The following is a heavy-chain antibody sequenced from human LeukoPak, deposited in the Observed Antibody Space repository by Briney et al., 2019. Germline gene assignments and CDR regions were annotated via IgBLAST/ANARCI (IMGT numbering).Heavy chain of an antibody. V-gene: IGHV1-69*05. D-gene: IGHD4-17*01. CDR3: ARGPDYGDYEPFYYYYMDV. Sequence: EASVKVSXKASGGTFSSYAISWVRQAPGQGLEWMGRIIPIFGTANYAQKFQGRVTITTDESTSTAYMELSSLRSEDTAVYYCARGPDYGDYEPFYYYYMDVWGKGTTVTVSS. CDR1: GGTFSSYA. CDR2: IIPIFGTA. J-gene: IGHJ6*03.